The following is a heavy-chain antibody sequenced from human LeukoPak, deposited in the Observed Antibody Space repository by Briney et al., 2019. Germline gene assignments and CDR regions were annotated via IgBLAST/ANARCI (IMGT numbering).Heavy chain of an antibody. D-gene: IGHD3-9*01. Sequence: GASVKVSCKASGYTFTSYYMHWVRQAPGQGLEWMGIISPSGGSTSYAQKFQGRVTMTRDASTSTVYMELSSLRSEDTAVYYCARESGALSIRYFDWLLGAFDIWGQGTMVTVSS. CDR1: GYTFTSYY. CDR2: ISPSGGST. J-gene: IGHJ3*02. CDR3: ARESGALSIRYFDWLLGAFDI. V-gene: IGHV1-46*01.